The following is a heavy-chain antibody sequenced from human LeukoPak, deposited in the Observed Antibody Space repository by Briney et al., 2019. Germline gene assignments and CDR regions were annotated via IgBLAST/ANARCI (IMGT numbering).Heavy chain of an antibody. CDR1: GFTFSSYA. D-gene: IGHD5-18*01. CDR3: ARSPTYIQLGNYYYYGMDV. V-gene: IGHV3-66*01. J-gene: IGHJ6*02. CDR2: IYSGGST. Sequence: GGSLRLSCAASGFTFSSYAMSWVRQAPGKGLEWVSVIYSGGSTYYADSVKGRFTISRDNSKNTLYLQMNSLRAEDTAVYYCARSPTYIQLGNYYYYGMDVWGQGTTVTVSS.